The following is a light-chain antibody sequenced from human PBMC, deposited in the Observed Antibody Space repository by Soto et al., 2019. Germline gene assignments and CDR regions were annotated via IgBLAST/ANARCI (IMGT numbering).Light chain of an antibody. CDR2: ATS. J-gene: IGKJ1*01. CDR3: QQYDHWLPA. V-gene: IGKV3-15*01. CDR1: QSVRGH. Sequence: ETVMTQSPATLSVSPGERATLSCRSSQSVRGHLAWYQQKTGQIPRLLIYATSTRATGTPARFSGTGSETEYTLTISSLQSEDFAVYYCQQYDHWLPAFGQGTKVEIK.